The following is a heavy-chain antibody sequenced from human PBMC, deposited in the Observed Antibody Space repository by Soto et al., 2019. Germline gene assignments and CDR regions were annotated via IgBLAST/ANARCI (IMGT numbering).Heavy chain of an antibody. V-gene: IGHV4-59*08. D-gene: IGHD2-2*01. CDR3: ARHAPYCSSTSHCAYGMDV. CDR1: GGSISSYY. Sequence: SETLSLTCTVSGGSISSYYWSWIRQPPGKGLEWIGYIYYSRTTSYNPSLKGRVTISVDTSKNQFSLKLSSVTAADTAVFFCARHAPYCSSTSHCAYGMDVWGQGTTVTVSS. CDR2: IYYSRTT. J-gene: IGHJ6*02.